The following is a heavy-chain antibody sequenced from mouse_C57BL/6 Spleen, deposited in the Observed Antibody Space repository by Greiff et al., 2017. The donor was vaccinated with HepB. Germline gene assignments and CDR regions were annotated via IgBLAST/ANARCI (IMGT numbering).Heavy chain of an antibody. CDR2: IDPNSGGT. Sequence: VQLQQSGAELVKPGASVKLSCKASGYTFTSYWMHWVKQRPGRGLEWIGRIDPNSGGTKYNEKFTSKATLTVDKPSSTAYMQLSSLTSEDSAVYYYASTKTAQPAWFAYWGQGTLVTVSA. CDR1: GYTFTSYW. CDR3: ASTKTAQPAWFAY. J-gene: IGHJ3*01. V-gene: IGHV1-72*01. D-gene: IGHD3-2*02.